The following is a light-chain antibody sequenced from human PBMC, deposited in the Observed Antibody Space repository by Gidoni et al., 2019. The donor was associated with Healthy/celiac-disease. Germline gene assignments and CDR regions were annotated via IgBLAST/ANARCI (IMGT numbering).Light chain of an antibody. CDR2: LGS. CDR3: MQALQTPFT. Sequence: DIVMTQSPLSRPVTPGEPASISCRSSQSLLHSNGYNYLDWYLQKPGQSPQLLIYLGSNRASGVPYMFSGSGSGTDFTLKISRVEAEDVGVYYCMQALQTPFTFGPGTKVDIK. V-gene: IGKV2-28*01. J-gene: IGKJ3*01. CDR1: QSLLHSNGYNY.